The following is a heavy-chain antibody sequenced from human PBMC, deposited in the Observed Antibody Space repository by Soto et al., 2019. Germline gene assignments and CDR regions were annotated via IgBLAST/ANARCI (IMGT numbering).Heavy chain of an antibody. CDR1: GFTFSSYA. J-gene: IGHJ4*02. D-gene: IGHD3-3*01. Sequence: GGSLRLSCAASGFTFSSYAMSWVRQAPGKGLEWVSAISGSGGSTYYADSVKGRFTISRDNSKNTLYLQMNSLRAEDTAVYYCARDDYDFWSGSYWGQGTLVTVSS. V-gene: IGHV3-23*01. CDR2: ISGSGGST. CDR3: ARDDYDFWSGSY.